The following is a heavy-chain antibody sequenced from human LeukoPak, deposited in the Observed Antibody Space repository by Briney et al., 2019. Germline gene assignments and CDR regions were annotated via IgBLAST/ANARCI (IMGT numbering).Heavy chain of an antibody. CDR3: VRGYSFGPYGMDV. CDR2: ISDSGGST. CDR1: GFPFSSYA. J-gene: IGHJ6*02. V-gene: IGHV3-64D*09. D-gene: IGHD2-15*01. Sequence: PGGALRLSCSAPGFPFSSYAMHWVRKAPGKGLEYVQPISDSGGSTYYADSVKGRFTISRDNSKNTLYLQMSSLRAEDTAVYFCVRGYSFGPYGMDVWGQGTTVTVSS.